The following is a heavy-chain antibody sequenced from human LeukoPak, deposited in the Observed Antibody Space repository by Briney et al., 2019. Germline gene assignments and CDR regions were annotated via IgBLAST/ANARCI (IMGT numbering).Heavy chain of an antibody. D-gene: IGHD3-22*01. CDR1: GFTFSSYS. CDR2: ISSSSSYI. J-gene: IGHJ4*02. CDR3: ARDPHGEYYDSSGYLDY. V-gene: IGHV3-21*01. Sequence: GGSLRLSCAASGFTFSSYSMNWVRQAPGKGLEWVSSISSSSSYIYYADSVKGRFTISRDNAKNSLYLLMNSLRAEDTAVYYCARDPHGEYYDSSGYLDYWGQGTLVTVSS.